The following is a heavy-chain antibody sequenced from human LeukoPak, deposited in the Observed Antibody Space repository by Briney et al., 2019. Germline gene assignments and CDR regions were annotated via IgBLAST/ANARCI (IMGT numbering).Heavy chain of an antibody. CDR2: IYHSGST. CDR1: GYSISSGYY. J-gene: IGHJ4*02. D-gene: IGHD1-26*01. Sequence: SETLSLTCTVSGYSISSGYYWGWIRRPPGKGLEWIGSIYHSGSTYYNPSLKSRVTISVDTPKNQFSLKLSSVTAADTAVYYCARPIVGATPSFDYWGQGTLVTVPS. V-gene: IGHV4-38-2*02. CDR3: ARPIVGATPSFDY.